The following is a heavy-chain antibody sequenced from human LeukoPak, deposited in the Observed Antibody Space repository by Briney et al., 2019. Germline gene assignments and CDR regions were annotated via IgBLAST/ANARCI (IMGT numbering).Heavy chain of an antibody. CDR3: AYLGLSSDWNDVPGPQIDY. D-gene: IGHD1-1*01. J-gene: IGHJ4*02. CDR1: GFTFTDFA. CDR2: ISASGTIT. Sequence: GGSLRLSCAASGFTFTDFAMNWVRQAPGKGLEWVSTISASGTITYYADSVEGRCTISRDYSKNTVYLQMNSLRAEDTAVYYCAYLGLSSDWNDVPGPQIDYWGQGTLVSVSS. V-gene: IGHV3-23*01.